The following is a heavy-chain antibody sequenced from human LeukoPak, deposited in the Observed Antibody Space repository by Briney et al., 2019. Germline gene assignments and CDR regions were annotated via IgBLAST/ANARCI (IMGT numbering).Heavy chain of an antibody. Sequence: ASVKVSCKASGYTFTSYGISWVRQAPGQGLEWMGWISAYNGNTNYAQKLQGRVTMTTDTSTSTAYMELRSLRSDDTAVYYCARSPYYYDSSGYYNYWGQGTLVTVSS. CDR2: ISAYNGNT. CDR3: ARSPYYYDSSGYYNY. V-gene: IGHV1-18*01. J-gene: IGHJ4*02. CDR1: GYTFTSYG. D-gene: IGHD3-22*01.